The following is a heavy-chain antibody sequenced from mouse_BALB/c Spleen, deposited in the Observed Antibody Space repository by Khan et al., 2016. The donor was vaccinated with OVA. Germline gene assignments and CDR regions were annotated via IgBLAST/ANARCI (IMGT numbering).Heavy chain of an antibody. CDR1: GYTFTSYW. V-gene: IGHV1-7*01. CDR3: ARDRIDY. J-gene: IGHJ2*01. CDR2: INPTSGYT. Sequence: QIQLVQSGAELVKPGASVKMSCKASGYTFTSYWMHWIKQRPGQGLEWIGYINPTSGYTDYNQKFKDKATLTADKSSSTAYMQLNSLTSDDSAVFYCARDRIDYWGQGTTLTVSS.